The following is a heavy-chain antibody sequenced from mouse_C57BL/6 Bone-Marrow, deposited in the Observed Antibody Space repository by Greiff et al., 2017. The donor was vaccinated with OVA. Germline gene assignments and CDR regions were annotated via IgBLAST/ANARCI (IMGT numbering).Heavy chain of an antibody. V-gene: IGHV1-31*01. CDR2: IYPYNGVS. Sequence: EVQLQQSGPELVKPGASVKISCKASGYSFTGYYMHWVKQSHGNILDWIGYIYPYNGVSSYNQKFKGKATLTVDKSSSTAYMELRSLTSEDSAVYYCAGGIYYEYDDGGPSAMDYWGQGTSVTVSS. CDR3: AGGIYYEYDDGGPSAMDY. CDR1: GYSFTGYY. J-gene: IGHJ4*01. D-gene: IGHD2-4*01.